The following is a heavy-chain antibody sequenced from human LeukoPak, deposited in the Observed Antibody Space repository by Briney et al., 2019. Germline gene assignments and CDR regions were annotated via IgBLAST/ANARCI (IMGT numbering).Heavy chain of an antibody. V-gene: IGHV3-30*03. D-gene: IGHD6-13*01. CDR2: ISYDGSNK. CDR3: ARGGIAAAGTSLERPYYFDY. J-gene: IGHJ4*02. Sequence: GGSLRLSCVASGFTFSSYGMSWVRQAPGKGLEWVAVISYDGSNKYYADSVKGRFTISRDNSKNTLYLQMNSLRAEDTAVYYCARGGIAAAGTSLERPYYFDYWGQGTLVTVSS. CDR1: GFTFSSYG.